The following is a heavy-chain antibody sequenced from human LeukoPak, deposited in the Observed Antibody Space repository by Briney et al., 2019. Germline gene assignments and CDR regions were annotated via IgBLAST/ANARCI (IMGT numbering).Heavy chain of an antibody. D-gene: IGHD3-10*01. CDR1: GFTFSTSW. CDR3: ARQRGASGTIKWFAP. Sequence: GDSLKISCETSGFTFSTSWIGWVRQVPGTGLEWVGAIYPEDSDTRYSPSFQGQVRISADRSTKTAYLQWASLKASDTATYYCARQRGASGTIKWFAPWGQGTLVTVSS. V-gene: IGHV5-51*01. J-gene: IGHJ5*02. CDR2: IYPEDSDT.